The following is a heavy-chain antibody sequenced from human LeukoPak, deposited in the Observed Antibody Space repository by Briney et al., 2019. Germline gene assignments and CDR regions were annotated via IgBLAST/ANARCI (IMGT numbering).Heavy chain of an antibody. CDR2: IYYSGST. Sequence: SETLSLTCTVSGGSISRSSYFWGWIRQPPGKGLEWIGSIYYSGSTYYNPSLESRVTMSVDTSNNQFSLKLSSVTATDTAVYYCASPSGGDYLPWGQGTLVTVSS. CDR3: ASPSGGDYLP. CDR1: GGSISRSSYF. V-gene: IGHV4-39*01. D-gene: IGHD4-17*01. J-gene: IGHJ5*02.